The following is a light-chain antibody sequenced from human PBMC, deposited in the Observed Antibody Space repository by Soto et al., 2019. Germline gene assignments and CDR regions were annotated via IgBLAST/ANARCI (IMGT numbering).Light chain of an antibody. CDR3: SSYTSSSTLDV. CDR2: EVS. CDR1: SSDVGGYNY. Sequence: QSALTQPASVSGSPGQSITISCTGTSSDVGGYNYVSWYQQHPGKAPKLMIYEVSNRPSGVSNRFSGSKSGNTASLTISGLPAEDVAGYYFSSYTSSSTLDVFGTGTKLTVL. J-gene: IGLJ1*01. V-gene: IGLV2-14*01.